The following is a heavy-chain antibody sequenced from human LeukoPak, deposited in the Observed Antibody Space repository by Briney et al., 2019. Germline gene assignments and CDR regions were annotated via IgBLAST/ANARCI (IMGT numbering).Heavy chain of an antibody. CDR2: IWYDGSNK. J-gene: IGHJ4*02. CDR3: ARDGAEGWYYFDY. D-gene: IGHD6-19*01. Sequence: GVSLRLTCAASGFTFSSYGMHWVRQAPGKGLEWVAVIWYDGSNKYYADSVKGRFTISRDNSKNTLYLQMNSLRAEDTAVYYCARDGAEGWYYFDYWGQGTLVTVSS. CDR1: GFTFSSYG. V-gene: IGHV3-33*01.